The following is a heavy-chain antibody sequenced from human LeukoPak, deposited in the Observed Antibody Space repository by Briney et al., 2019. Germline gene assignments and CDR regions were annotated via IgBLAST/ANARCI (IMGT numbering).Heavy chain of an antibody. Sequence: GGSLRLSCAASGFAFSSYWMHWVRQVPGKGLLWVSRINGDGTSTTYADSVNGRFTISRDNAKNSLYLQMNSLRAEDTALYYCAKDRGLLPRDYGMDVWGQGTTVTVSS. CDR3: AKDRGLLPRDYGMDV. CDR1: GFAFSSYW. V-gene: IGHV3-74*03. J-gene: IGHJ6*02. CDR2: INGDGTST. D-gene: IGHD3-10*01.